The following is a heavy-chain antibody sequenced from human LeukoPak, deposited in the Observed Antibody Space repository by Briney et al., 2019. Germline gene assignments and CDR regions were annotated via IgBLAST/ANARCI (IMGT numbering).Heavy chain of an antibody. Sequence: PSETLSLTCTVSGGSISSYYWSWIRQPPGKGLEWIGYIYHSGSTYYNPSLKSRVTISVDTSQNQFSLNLTSVTAADTAVYYCARGPVGATTLDYWGQGTLVTVSS. D-gene: IGHD1-26*01. V-gene: IGHV4-59*01. CDR3: ARGPVGATTLDY. J-gene: IGHJ4*02. CDR1: GGSISSYY. CDR2: IYHSGST.